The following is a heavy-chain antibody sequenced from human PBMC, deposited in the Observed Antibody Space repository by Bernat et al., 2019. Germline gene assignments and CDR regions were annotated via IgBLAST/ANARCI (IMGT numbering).Heavy chain of an antibody. CDR1: GFTVSSNY. CDR2: IYSGGST. D-gene: IGHD3-9*01. CDR3: ARGRDILTELGYFDY. V-gene: IGHV3-53*02. J-gene: IGHJ4*02. Sequence: EVQLVETGGGLIQPGGSLRLSCAASGFTVSSNYMSWVRQAPGKGLEWVSVIYSGGSTYYADSVKGRFTISRDNSKNTLYLQMNSLRAEDTAVCYCARGRDILTELGYFDYWGQGTLVTISS.